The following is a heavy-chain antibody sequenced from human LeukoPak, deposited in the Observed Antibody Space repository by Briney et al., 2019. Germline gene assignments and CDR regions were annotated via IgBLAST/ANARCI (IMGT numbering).Heavy chain of an antibody. CDR1: GFTVSSYA. CDR3: AKDMVSGLWFGELLSAFDI. CDR2: ISGSGGST. D-gene: IGHD3-10*01. V-gene: IGHV3-23*01. Sequence: PGGSLRLSCAASGFTVSSYAMSWVRQAPGKGLEWDSAISGSGGSTYYADSVKGRFTISRDNSKNTLYLQMNSLRAEDTAVYYCAKDMVSGLWFGELLSAFDIWGQGTMVTVSS. J-gene: IGHJ3*02.